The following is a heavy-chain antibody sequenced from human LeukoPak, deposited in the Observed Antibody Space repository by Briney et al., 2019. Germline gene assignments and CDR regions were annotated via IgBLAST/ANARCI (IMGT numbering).Heavy chain of an antibody. CDR2: INHSGST. D-gene: IGHD6-13*01. V-gene: IGHV4-34*01. CDR1: GGSFSGYY. CDR3: ARGRSSSWYGNNWFDP. Sequence: SETLSLTCAVYGGSFSGYYWSWIRQPPGKGLEWIGEINHSGSTNYNPSLKSRVTISVDTSKNQFSLKLSSVTAADTAVYYCARGRSSSWYGNNWFDPWGQGTLVTVSS. J-gene: IGHJ5*02.